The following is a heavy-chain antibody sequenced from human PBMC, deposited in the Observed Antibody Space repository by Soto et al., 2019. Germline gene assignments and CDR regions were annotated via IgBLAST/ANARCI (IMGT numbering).Heavy chain of an antibody. D-gene: IGHD5-18*01. J-gene: IGHJ4*02. CDR2: IYHSGST. CDR1: GGSISSGGYS. CDR3: ARGGYSYDFDY. Sequence: QLQLQESGSGLVKPSQTLSLTCAVSGGSISSGGYSWSWIRQPPGKGLEWIGYIYHSGSTYYNPSLKSRVTISVDRPKTQFSPKLTSVTAADTAVYYCARGGYSYDFDYWGQGTLVTVSS. V-gene: IGHV4-30-2*01.